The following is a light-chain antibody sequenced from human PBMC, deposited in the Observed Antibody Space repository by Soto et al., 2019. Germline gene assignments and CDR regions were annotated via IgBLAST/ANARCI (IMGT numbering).Light chain of an antibody. CDR1: SGHSSYI. J-gene: IGLJ3*02. CDR3: ETWDSNTHTV. V-gene: IGLV4-60*02. CDR2: LEGSGSY. Sequence: QSVLTQSSSASASLGSSVKLTCTLSSGHSSYIIAWHQQQPGKAPRYLMKLEGSGSYNKGSGVPDRFSGSSSGADRYLTISTLQFEAEADYYCETWDSNTHTVFGGGTKLTVL.